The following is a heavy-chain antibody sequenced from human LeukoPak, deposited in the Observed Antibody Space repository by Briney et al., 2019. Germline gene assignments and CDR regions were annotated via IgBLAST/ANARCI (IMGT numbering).Heavy chain of an antibody. CDR1: GFTFDDYG. V-gene: IGHV3-20*04. CDR2: INWNGGST. Sequence: PGGSLRLSCAASGFTFDDYGMSWVRQAPGKGLEWVSGINWNGGSTGYADSVKGRFTISRDNAKNSLYLQMNSLRAEDTAVYYCASVPTAMAIPFFDYWGQGTLVTVSS. CDR3: ASVPTAMAIPFFDY. D-gene: IGHD5-18*01. J-gene: IGHJ4*02.